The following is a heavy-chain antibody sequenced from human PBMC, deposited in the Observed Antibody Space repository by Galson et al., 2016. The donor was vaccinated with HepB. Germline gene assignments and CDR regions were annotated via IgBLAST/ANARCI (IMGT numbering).Heavy chain of an antibody. J-gene: IGHJ4*01. V-gene: IGHV3-74*01. CDR3: ARYLGGYGGY. D-gene: IGHD5-12*01. CDR1: GFNFNTFW. CDR2: IDTDGRIT. Sequence: SLRLSCAASGFNFNTFWMHWVRQVPGNGLVWVSRIDTDGRITNYADSVRGRFTISRDNTKNTLFLQMNSLRAEDTAVYYCARYLGGYGGYWGHGTLVTVSS.